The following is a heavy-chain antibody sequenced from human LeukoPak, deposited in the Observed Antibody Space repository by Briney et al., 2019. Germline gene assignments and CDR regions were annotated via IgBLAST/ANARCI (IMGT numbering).Heavy chain of an antibody. J-gene: IGHJ6*02. CDR3: ARDGDYYGSGSLYGMDV. Sequence: SETLSLTCTVSGGSISRGDYYWSWIRQPPGKGLEWIGYIYYSGSTYYNPSLKSRVTISVDTSKNQFSLKLSSVAAADTAVYYCARDGDYYGSGSLYGMDVWGQGTTVTVSS. CDR1: GGSISRGDYY. CDR2: IYYSGST. V-gene: IGHV4-30-4*01. D-gene: IGHD3-10*01.